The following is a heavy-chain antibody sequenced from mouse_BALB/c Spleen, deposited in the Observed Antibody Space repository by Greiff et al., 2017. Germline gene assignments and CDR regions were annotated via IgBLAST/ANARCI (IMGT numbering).Heavy chain of an antibody. Sequence: EVQLQESGPSLVKPSQTLSLTCSVTGDSITSGYWNWIRKFPGNKLEYMGYISYSGSTYYNPSLKSRISITRDTSKNQYYLQLNSVTTEDTATYYCARSDYYGSREGYYAMDYWGQGTSVTVSS. J-gene: IGHJ4*01. CDR1: GDSITSGY. CDR3: ARSDYYGSREGYYAMDY. CDR2: ISYSGST. V-gene: IGHV3-8*02. D-gene: IGHD1-1*01.